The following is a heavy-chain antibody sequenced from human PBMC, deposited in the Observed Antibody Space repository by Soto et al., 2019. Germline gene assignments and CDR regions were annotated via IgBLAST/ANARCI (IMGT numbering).Heavy chain of an antibody. D-gene: IGHD5-18*01. CDR2: IYYSGST. J-gene: IGHJ4*02. CDR3: AREIGYSYGYGWEFDY. CDR1: GGSISSYY. V-gene: IGHV4-59*01. Sequence: PSETLSLTCTVSGGSISSYYWSWIRQPPGKGLEWIGYIYYSGSTNYNPSLKSRVTISVDTSKNQFSLKLSSVTAADTAVYYCAREIGYSYGYGWEFDYWGQGTLVTVSS.